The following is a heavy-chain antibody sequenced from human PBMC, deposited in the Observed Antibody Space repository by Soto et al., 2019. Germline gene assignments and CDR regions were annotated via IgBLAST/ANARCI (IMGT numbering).Heavy chain of an antibody. CDR2: LSDRT. CDR1: GFTISNYA. CDR3: ARSLGPSRHFFDH. V-gene: IGHV3-23*01. D-gene: IGHD3-16*01. Sequence: EVQLLDSGGNLVQPGGSLRLSCAASGFTISNYAMSWVRQAPGKGLEWVSTLSDRTYYTDSVRGRFTISRDTSENTLYLQMNSLGVEDTAVYYCARSLGPSRHFFDHWGQGTLVTVSS. J-gene: IGHJ4*02.